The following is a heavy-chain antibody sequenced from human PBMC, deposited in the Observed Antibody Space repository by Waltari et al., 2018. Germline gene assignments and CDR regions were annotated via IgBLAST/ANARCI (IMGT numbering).Heavy chain of an antibody. D-gene: IGHD1-1*01. CDR3: ARVEQLERHGLNYFDY. CDR1: GYSISRGSY. CDR2: IYHSGST. Sequence: QVQLQESGPGLVKPSETLSLTCAVSGYSISRGSYWGWIRPPPGKGLGWIGSIYHSGSTYYNPSLKSRVTISVDTSKNQFSLKLSSVTAADTAVYYCARVEQLERHGLNYFDYWGQGTLVTVSS. V-gene: IGHV4-38-2*01. J-gene: IGHJ4*02.